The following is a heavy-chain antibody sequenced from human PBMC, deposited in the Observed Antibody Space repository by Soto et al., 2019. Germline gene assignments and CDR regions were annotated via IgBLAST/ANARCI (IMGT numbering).Heavy chain of an antibody. CDR2: FDPEGSDT. Sequence: ASVKFSCKVSVYTLSELSIHWVRHAPGKGFEWMGGFDPEGSDTIYAQKFQGRVTMTSDTSTETAYMELESLTSEDTAFYYCATMGFCGPGCYSFDYWGQGTLVTVS. J-gene: IGHJ4*02. CDR3: ATMGFCGPGCYSFDY. D-gene: IGHD2-21*02. V-gene: IGHV1-24*01. CDR1: VYTLSELS.